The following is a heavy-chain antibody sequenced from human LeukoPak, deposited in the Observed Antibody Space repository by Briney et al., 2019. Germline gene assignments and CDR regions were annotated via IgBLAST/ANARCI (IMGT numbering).Heavy chain of an antibody. CDR1: GFTFSSYG. CDR2: IRYDGSNK. CDR3: AKGDIVATTPFDY. D-gene: IGHD5-12*01. V-gene: IGHV3-30*02. J-gene: IGHJ4*02. Sequence: PGGSLRLSCAASGFTFSSYGMHWVRQAPGKGLEWVAFIRYDGSNKYYADSVKGRFTISRDNSKNTLYLQMNSLRAEDTAVYYCAKGDIVATTPFDYWGQGTLVTVSS.